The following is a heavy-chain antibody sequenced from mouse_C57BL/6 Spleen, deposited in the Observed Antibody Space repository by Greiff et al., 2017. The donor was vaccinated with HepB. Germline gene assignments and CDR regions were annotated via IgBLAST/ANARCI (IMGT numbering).Heavy chain of an antibody. D-gene: IGHD2-9*01. CDR1: GYTFTSYW. CDR3: ARPTMVKGYYFDY. Sequence: QVQLQQPGAELVRPGSSVKLSCKASGYTFTSYWMHWVKQRPIQGLEWIGNIDPSDSETHYNQKFKDKATLTVDKSSSTAYMQLSSLTSEDSAVYYCARPTMVKGYYFDYWGKGTTLTVSS. CDR2: IDPSDSET. J-gene: IGHJ2*01. V-gene: IGHV1-52*01.